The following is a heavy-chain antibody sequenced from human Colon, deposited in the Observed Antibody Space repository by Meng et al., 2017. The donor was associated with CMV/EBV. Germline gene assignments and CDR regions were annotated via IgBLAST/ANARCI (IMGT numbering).Heavy chain of an antibody. Sequence: SLKISCAASGFTFDDYDMHWVRQVPGKGLEWVSGIGWNSGSIAYADSVKGRFTISRDNSKNTVFLQIHSLRAEDTAVYSCAREDLYYDTSAYHAYYFHSWGQGTLVTVSS. D-gene: IGHD3-22*01. CDR3: AREDLYYDTSAYHAYYFHS. V-gene: IGHV3-9*01. CDR1: GFTFDDYD. CDR2: IGWNSGSI. J-gene: IGHJ4*02.